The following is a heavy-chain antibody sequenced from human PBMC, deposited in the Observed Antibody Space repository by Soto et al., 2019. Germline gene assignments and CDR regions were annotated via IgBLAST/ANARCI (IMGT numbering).Heavy chain of an antibody. Sequence: ASVKVSCKASGGTFSSYAISWVRQAPGQGLEWMGWISAYNGNTNYAQKLQGRVTMTTDTSTSTAYMELRSLRSDDTAVYYCARDGNGYGFDYWGQGTLVTVSS. J-gene: IGHJ4*02. V-gene: IGHV1-18*01. CDR3: ARDGNGYGFDY. D-gene: IGHD5-12*01. CDR1: GGTFSSYA. CDR2: ISAYNGNT.